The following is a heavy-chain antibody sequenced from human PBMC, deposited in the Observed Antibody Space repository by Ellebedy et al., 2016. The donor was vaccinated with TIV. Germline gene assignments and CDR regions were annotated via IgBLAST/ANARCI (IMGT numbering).Heavy chain of an antibody. CDR2: ISSSSGTI. Sequence: GGSLRLSXVASGFSLGTNSMNWVRQAPGKGLEWLAGISSSSGTIYYADSVKGRFTISRDNAKNSLYLQMDSLRAEDMAVYFCARDRWNYLIYFDVWGKGTTVTVAS. J-gene: IGHJ6*03. D-gene: IGHD1-7*01. CDR3: ARDRWNYLIYFDV. CDR1: GFSLGTNS. V-gene: IGHV3-48*01.